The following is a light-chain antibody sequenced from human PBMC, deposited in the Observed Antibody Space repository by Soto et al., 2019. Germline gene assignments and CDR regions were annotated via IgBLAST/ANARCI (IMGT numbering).Light chain of an antibody. CDR3: QQRSDWPLT. CDR2: GAS. CDR1: QSVSNNY. Sequence: TQSPATLSVSPGERATLSCRASQSVSNNYLAWYQQKPGQAPRLLIYGASNRATGIPDRFSGSGSGTDFTLTISSLEPEDFAVYYCQQRSDWPLTFGGGTKVEI. J-gene: IGKJ4*01. V-gene: IGKV3-11*01.